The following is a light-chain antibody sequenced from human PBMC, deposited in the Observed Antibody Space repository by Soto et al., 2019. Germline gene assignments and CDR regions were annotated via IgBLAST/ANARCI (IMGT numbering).Light chain of an antibody. CDR3: QQYGRSPFT. CDR1: QSVSSNY. V-gene: IGKV3-20*01. Sequence: EIVLTQSPGTLSLSPGERATLSCRASQSVSSNYLAWYQQRPGQAPRVVIYGASTRATGIPERFSGSGSGKDFTLTISRLDPEDFAFYFCQQYGRSPFTFGPGTKVDIK. J-gene: IGKJ3*01. CDR2: GAS.